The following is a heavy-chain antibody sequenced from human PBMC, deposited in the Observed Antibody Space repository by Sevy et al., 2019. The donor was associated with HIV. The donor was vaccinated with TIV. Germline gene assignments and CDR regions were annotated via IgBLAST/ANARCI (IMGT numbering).Heavy chain of an antibody. Sequence: SETLSLTCTVSGGSISRNSHYWGWIRQPPGKGLEWIGSIYYSGSTYYNPSLKSRVTLSGDTSKNQFSLKLSSVTAAETAVYYCATHALSITIFGVVTRNWFDPWGQGTLVTVSS. CDR1: GGSISRNSHY. CDR2: IYYSGST. J-gene: IGHJ5*02. CDR3: ATHALSITIFGVVTRNWFDP. D-gene: IGHD3-3*01. V-gene: IGHV4-39*01.